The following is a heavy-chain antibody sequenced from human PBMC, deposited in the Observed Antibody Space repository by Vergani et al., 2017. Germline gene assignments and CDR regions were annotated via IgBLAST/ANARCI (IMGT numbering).Heavy chain of an antibody. CDR2: IYHSGST. J-gene: IGHJ6*03. CDR1: GGSISSGGYS. CDR3: ASDTTGYYYYYYMDV. Sequence: QLQLQESGSGLVKPSQTLSLTCAVSGGSISSGGYSWSWIRQSPGKGLEWIGYIYHSGSTYYTPSLKSRATIAVDRPKTHFSLTLRSVTAAGTAVYYCASDTTGYYYYYYMDVWGKGTTVTVSS. D-gene: IGHD4-11*01. V-gene: IGHV4-30-2*06.